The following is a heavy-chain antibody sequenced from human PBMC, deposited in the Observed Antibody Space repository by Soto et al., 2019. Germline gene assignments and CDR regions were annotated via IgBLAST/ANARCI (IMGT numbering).Heavy chain of an antibody. D-gene: IGHD3-22*01. CDR1: GGSISSGGYS. J-gene: IGHJ5*02. Sequence: AWETLSLTCAVSGGSISSGGYSWSWIRQPPGKGLEWIGYIYHSGSTYYNPSLRSRVTISVDRSKNQFSLKLSSVTAADTAVYYCARDYYDSSGYYLDNWFDPWGQGTLVTVSS. V-gene: IGHV4-30-2*01. CDR3: ARDYYDSSGYYLDNWFDP. CDR2: IYHSGST.